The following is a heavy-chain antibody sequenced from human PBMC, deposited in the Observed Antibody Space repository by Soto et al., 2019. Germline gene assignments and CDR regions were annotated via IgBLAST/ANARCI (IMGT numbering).Heavy chain of an antibody. D-gene: IGHD2-8*02. CDR3: ARVRGIVLGTDYFDY. CDR1: GFTFSDHY. V-gene: IGHV3-72*01. CDR2: AKNKINGYTT. Sequence: EVQLVESGGGLVQPGGSLRLSCAASGFTFSDHYMDWVRQAPGKGLEWVGRAKNKINGYTTEYAASVKGRVTTSRDDSKISLYLQMNSLKTKDTAVYYCARVRGIVLGTDYFDYWGQGTLVIVSS. J-gene: IGHJ4*02.